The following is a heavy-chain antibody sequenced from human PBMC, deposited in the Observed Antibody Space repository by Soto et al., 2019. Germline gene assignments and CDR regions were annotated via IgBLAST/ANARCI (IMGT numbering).Heavy chain of an antibody. CDR2: IVTVFGTA. D-gene: IGHD6-13*01. J-gene: IGHJ6*02. CDR1: GGTLNYNT. V-gene: IGHV1-69*19. Sequence: QVQLVQSGADVKKPGSSVKVSCKASGGTLNYNTFSWVRQAPGQGLEWMGGIVTVFGTANHAQKLQGRLTITADPSTNTVYMELSSLRSEDTAVYYCARNGAYSSSQFGMDVWGQGTTVTVSS. CDR3: ARNGAYSSSQFGMDV.